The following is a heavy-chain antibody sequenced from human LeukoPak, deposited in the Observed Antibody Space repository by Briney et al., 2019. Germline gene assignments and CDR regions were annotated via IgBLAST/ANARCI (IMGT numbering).Heavy chain of an antibody. CDR1: GYRFTNYW. CDR3: ARQTLGVRGAEWDY. V-gene: IGHV5-51*01. CDR2: IYPDDSDI. D-gene: IGHD3-10*01. J-gene: IGHJ4*02. Sequence: GESLQISCKGSGYRFTNYWIGWVRQMPGKGLEWMGIIYPDDSDIRYSPSFQGQVTIAADKSISTAYLQWSSLKASDTAMYYCARQTLGVRGAEWDYWGQGTLVIVSS.